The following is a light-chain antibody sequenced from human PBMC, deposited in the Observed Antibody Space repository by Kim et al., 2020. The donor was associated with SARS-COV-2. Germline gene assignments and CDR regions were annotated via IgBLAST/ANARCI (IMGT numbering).Light chain of an antibody. V-gene: IGKV1-9*01. CDR2: AAS. J-gene: IGKJ4*01. CDR1: QDVSSS. Sequence: DIQLTQSASCLSASVGDRVTITCRTSQDVSSSLAWYQQKPGKAPKLLIYAASTLQSGVPSRFSGSGSGTEFTLTISSLQPEDFATYYCQQLNTYALIFGGGTKVDIK. CDR3: QQLNTYALI.